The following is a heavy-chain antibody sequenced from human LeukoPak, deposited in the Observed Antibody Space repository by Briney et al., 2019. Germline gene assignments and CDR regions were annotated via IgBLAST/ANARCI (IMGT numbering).Heavy chain of an antibody. CDR1: GGSISRGNYY. J-gene: IGHJ3*02. Sequence: SQTLSLTCSISGGSISRGNYYWTWIRQPAGKGLEWIGRIYTSGSTNYNPSLKSRVTISVDTSKNQFSLKLSSVTAADTAVYYCARVRDIVVVVAARPDAFDIWGQGTMVTVSS. D-gene: IGHD2-15*01. CDR2: IYTSGST. CDR3: ARVRDIVVVVAARPDAFDI. V-gene: IGHV4-61*02.